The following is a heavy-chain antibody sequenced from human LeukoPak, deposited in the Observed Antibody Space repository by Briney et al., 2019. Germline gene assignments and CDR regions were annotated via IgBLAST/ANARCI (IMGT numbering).Heavy chain of an antibody. Sequence: SETLSLTCAVYGVSFSGYYWSWLRQPPGKGLEWVGEINHSGSTNYNPSLKSRVTISVDTSKNQFSLKLSSVTAADTAVYYCARAGYSSSWNPNWFGPWGQGTLVTVSS. D-gene: IGHD6-13*01. V-gene: IGHV4-34*01. CDR3: ARAGYSSSWNPNWFGP. CDR1: GVSFSGYY. J-gene: IGHJ5*02. CDR2: INHSGST.